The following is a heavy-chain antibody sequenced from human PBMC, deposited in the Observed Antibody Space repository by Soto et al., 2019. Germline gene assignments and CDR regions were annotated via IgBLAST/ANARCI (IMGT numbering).Heavy chain of an antibody. CDR3: ARVRYCSSTSFIGVCAAQNANWFDP. D-gene: IGHD2-2*01. J-gene: IGHJ5*02. V-gene: IGHV1-69*01. Sequence: QVQLVQSGAEVKKPGSSVKVSCKASGGTFSSYAISWVRQAPGQGLEWMGGIIPIFGTANYAQKFQGRVTITAEESTSTAYMELRSLRSEDTAVDYCARVRYCSSTSFIGVCAAQNANWFDPWGQGNLVTVSS. CDR1: GGTFSSYA. CDR2: IIPIFGTA.